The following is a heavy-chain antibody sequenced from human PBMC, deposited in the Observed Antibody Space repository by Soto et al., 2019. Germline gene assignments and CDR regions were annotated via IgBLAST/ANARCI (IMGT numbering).Heavy chain of an antibody. CDR1: GFTFSSYA. D-gene: IGHD6-19*01. J-gene: IGHJ5*02. CDR2: ISGSGGST. CDR3: AKLKGEPQWLVRYNWFDP. Sequence: PGGSLRLSCAASGFTFSSYAMSWVRQAPGKGLEWVSAISGSGGSTYYADSVKGRFTISRDNSKNTLYLQMNSLRAEDTAVYYCAKLKGEPQWLVRYNWFDPWGQGTLVTVSS. V-gene: IGHV3-23*01.